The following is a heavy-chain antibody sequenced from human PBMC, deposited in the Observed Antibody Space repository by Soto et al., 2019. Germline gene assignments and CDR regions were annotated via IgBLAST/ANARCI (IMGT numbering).Heavy chain of an antibody. CDR3: ARISPYCSGGDCHA. CDR1: GVSFNSYD. CDR2: IPYDGSST. J-gene: IGHJ5*02. V-gene: IGHV3-30*02. Sequence: GGSLRLACAAAGVSFNSYDMHWVRQAPGKGPEWVAIIPYDGSSTYYSDSVRGRFTISRDNSKETLYLQMHSLRSEHTAIYYRARISPYCSGGDCHAWGQGTQVTVSS. D-gene: IGHD2-15*01.